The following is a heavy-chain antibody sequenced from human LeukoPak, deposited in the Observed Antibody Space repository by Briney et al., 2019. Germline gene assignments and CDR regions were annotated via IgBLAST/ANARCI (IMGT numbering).Heavy chain of an antibody. V-gene: IGHV1-2*02. CDR1: GYTFTGYY. Sequence: GASVKVSCKASGYTFTGYYMHWVRQAPGQGLEWMGWINPNSGGTNYAQKFQGRVTMTRDTSISTAYMELSRLRSDDTAVYYCAKDQSGDYGGDYYYYYYMDVWGKGTTVTISS. CDR2: INPNSGGT. J-gene: IGHJ6*03. D-gene: IGHD4-17*01. CDR3: AKDQSGDYGGDYYYYYYMDV.